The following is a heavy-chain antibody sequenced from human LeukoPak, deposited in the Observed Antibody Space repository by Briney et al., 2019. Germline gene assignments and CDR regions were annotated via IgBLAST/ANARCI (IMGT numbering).Heavy chain of an antibody. CDR2: INPSGGST. CDR1: GYTFATCD. V-gene: IGHV1-46*01. J-gene: IGHJ4*02. CDR3: ARERWLEGTDFDY. D-gene: IGHD5-18*01. Sequence: GASVKVSCKASGYTFATCDINWVRQATGQGLEWMGMINPSGGSTSYAQKFQGRVTMTRDTSTSTVYMELSSLRSEDTAVYSCARERWLEGTDFDYWGQGTLVTVSS.